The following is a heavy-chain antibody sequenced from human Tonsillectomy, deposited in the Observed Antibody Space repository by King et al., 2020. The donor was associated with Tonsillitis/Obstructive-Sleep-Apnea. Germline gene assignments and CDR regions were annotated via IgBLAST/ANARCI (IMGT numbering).Heavy chain of an antibody. Sequence: VQLVESGGGLVQPGGSLILSCAASGFTFSIYSMNWVRQAPGKGLEWVAYISSSSSTIYYADSVKGRFTISRDKAKNSLYLKMDSLRDEDTAVYYCSAFDIWGQGTMVTVSS. V-gene: IGHV3-48*02. CDR1: GFTFSIYS. CDR2: ISSSSSTI. J-gene: IGHJ3*02. CDR3: SAFDI.